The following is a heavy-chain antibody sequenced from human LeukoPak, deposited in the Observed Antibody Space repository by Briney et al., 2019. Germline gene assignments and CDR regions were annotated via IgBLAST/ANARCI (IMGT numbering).Heavy chain of an antibody. CDR3: ARDGGSGAYYYYYGMDV. CDR2: IYTSGST. CDR1: GGSISSYY. D-gene: IGHD3-10*01. Sequence: SETLSLTCTVSGGSISSYYWSWIRQPAGKGLEWIGRIYTSGSTNYNPSLKSRVTMSVDTSKNQFFLKLSSVTAADTAVYYCARDGGSGAYYYYYGMDVWGQGTTVTVSS. V-gene: IGHV4-4*07. J-gene: IGHJ6*02.